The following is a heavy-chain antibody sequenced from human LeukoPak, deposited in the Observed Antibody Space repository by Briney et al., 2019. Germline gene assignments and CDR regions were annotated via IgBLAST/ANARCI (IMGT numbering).Heavy chain of an antibody. CDR3: AAYVWGSYRPPPHFDY. D-gene: IGHD3-16*02. Sequence: PSETLSLTCNVSGGSISSYYWSWIRQPAGKGLEWIGRINTSGTSNYNPSLRSRVTMSVDTSKNQFSLNLTSVTAADTAVYYCAAYVWGSYRPPPHFDYWGQGTLVTVSS. J-gene: IGHJ4*02. CDR2: INTSGTS. V-gene: IGHV4-4*07. CDR1: GGSISSYY.